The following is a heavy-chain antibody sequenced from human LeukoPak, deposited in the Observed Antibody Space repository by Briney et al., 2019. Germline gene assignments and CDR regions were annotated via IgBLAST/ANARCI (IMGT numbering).Heavy chain of an antibody. CDR1: GGSFSGYY. V-gene: IGHV4-34*01. D-gene: IGHD6-13*01. CDR3: ARRYSSSSYSWFDP. Sequence: SETLSLTCAVYGGSFSGYYWSWIRQPPGKGLEWIGEINHSGSTNYNPSLKSRVTISVDTSKNQFSLKLSSVTAADTAVYYCARRYSSSSYSWFDPWGQGTLVTVSS. J-gene: IGHJ5*02. CDR2: INHSGST.